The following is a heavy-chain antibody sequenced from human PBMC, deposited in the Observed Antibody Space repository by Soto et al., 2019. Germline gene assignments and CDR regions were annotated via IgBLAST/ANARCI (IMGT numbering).Heavy chain of an antibody. Sequence: GESLKISCTGIGYAFTSYWIAWVRPMPGKGLEWVGIIYPGDSDTRYSPSFQGQVTISVDKSITTAYLQWSSLKASDTAMYYCARGYCTTTICDPWFDPWGQGTLVTVSS. V-gene: IGHV5-51*01. J-gene: IGHJ5*02. D-gene: IGHD2-2*01. CDR3: ARGYCTTTICDPWFDP. CDR2: IYPGDSDT. CDR1: GYAFTSYW.